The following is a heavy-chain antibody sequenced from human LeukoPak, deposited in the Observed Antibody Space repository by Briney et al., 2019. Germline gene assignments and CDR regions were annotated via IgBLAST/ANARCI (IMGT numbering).Heavy chain of an antibody. J-gene: IGHJ4*02. D-gene: IGHD6-13*01. V-gene: IGHV3-21*01. CDR2: ISSGSSYI. CDR1: GFTFSSYS. Sequence: GGSLRLSCAASGFTFSSYSMNWVRQAPGKGLEWVSSISSGSSYIYYADSAKGRFTISRDNAKNSLYLQMNSLRAEDAAVYYCARDPYSSSWFDYWGQGTLVTVSS. CDR3: ARDPYSSSWFDY.